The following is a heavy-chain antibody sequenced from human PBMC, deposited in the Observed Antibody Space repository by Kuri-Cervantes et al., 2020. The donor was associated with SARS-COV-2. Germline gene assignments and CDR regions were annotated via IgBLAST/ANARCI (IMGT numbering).Heavy chain of an antibody. D-gene: IGHD2-2*01. CDR2: IYYSGST. CDR1: GGSISGGGYY. CDR3: ARGPHCSSTSCNRDY. J-gene: IGHJ4*02. V-gene: IGHV4-39*01. Sequence: ESLKISCIVSGGSISGGGYYWSWIRQPPGGRLEWIGNIYYSGSTYYNPSLESRVTISLDTSKNQFSLRLSSVTAADTAVYYCARGPHCSSTSCNRDYWGQGTLVTVSS.